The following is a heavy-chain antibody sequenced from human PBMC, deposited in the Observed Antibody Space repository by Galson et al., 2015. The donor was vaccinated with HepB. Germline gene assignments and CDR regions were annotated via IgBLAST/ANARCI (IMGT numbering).Heavy chain of an antibody. D-gene: IGHD3-3*01. J-gene: IGHJ4*02. CDR1: GFTFGDYA. CDR2: IRSKNYEGTA. V-gene: IGHV3-49*03. Sequence: SLRLSCAGSGFTFGDYAMSWFRQAPGKGLEWVGLIRSKNYEGTAEYAASVKDRFVISRDDSNNIAYLQMNSLKIEDSAVYFCARRGLLEWFDYHFDSWGQGTLVTVSS. CDR3: ARRGLLEWFDYHFDS.